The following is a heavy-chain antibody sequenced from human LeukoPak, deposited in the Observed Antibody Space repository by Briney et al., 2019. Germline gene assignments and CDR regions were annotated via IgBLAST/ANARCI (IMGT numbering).Heavy chain of an antibody. CDR2: INPNSGGT. Sequence: ASVKVSCKASGYTFTGYYMHWVRQAPGQGLEWMGWINPNSGGTNYAQKFQGRVTMIRDTSISTAYMELSRLRSDDTAVYYCARSLRYSGSYFDYWGQGTLVTVSS. J-gene: IGHJ4*02. CDR1: GYTFTGYY. V-gene: IGHV1-2*02. CDR3: ARSLRYSGSYFDY. D-gene: IGHD1-26*01.